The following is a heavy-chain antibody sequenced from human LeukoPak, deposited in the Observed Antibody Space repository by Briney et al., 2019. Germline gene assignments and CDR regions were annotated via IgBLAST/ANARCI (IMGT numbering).Heavy chain of an antibody. J-gene: IGHJ4*02. D-gene: IGHD6-13*01. CDR2: INPSSGGT. CDR1: GYTLTELS. Sequence: ASVKVSCKVSGYTLTELSLHWVRQAPGKGLEWMGWINPSSGGTTYAQKFQGSVTMTRDTSINTAYMELSRLRSDDTAVYYCAREGAVVGTTFYFWGQGTLVTVSS. V-gene: IGHV1-2*02. CDR3: AREGAVVGTTFYF.